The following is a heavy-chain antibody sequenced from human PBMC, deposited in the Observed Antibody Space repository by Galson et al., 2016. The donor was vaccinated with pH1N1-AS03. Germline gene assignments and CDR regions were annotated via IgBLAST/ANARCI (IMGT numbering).Heavy chain of an antibody. CDR1: GYIFTGFY. D-gene: IGHD1-26*01. Sequence: SVKVSCKASGYIFTGFYVHWVRQAPGQGLEWMGWINPENGVTNYAQKFQAWVTMTGDTSISTAYMELHGLKSDDTAVYYCARDPRGPCSSATCATTYDFGMDVWGQGTTVIVSS. V-gene: IGHV1-2*04. CDR3: ARDPRGPCSSATCATTYDFGMDV. CDR2: INPENGVT. J-gene: IGHJ6*02.